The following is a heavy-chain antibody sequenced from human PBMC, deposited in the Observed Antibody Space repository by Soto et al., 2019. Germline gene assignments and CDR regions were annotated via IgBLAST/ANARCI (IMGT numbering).Heavy chain of an antibody. CDR3: AKLRLEDLDVFDV. Sequence: SETLSLTCTVSGGSISSGDYYWSWIRQPPGKGLEWIGYIYYSGSTYYNPSLKSRVTISVDTSKNQFSLKLSSVTAADTAVYYCAKLRLEDLDVFDVWGHGTMVTVSS. J-gene: IGHJ3*01. CDR2: IYYSGST. D-gene: IGHD1-1*01. V-gene: IGHV4-30-4*01. CDR1: GGSISSGDYY.